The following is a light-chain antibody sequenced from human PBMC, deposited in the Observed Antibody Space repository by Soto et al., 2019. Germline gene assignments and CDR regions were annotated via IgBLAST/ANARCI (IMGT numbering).Light chain of an antibody. V-gene: IGLV2-14*01. J-gene: IGLJ3*02. Sequence: QSALTQPASVSGSPGQSITISCTGTSSDVGGYNYVSWYQQHPGKAPKLMIYDVSNRPSGVSNRFSGSKSGNTASQTISGLQAEDEADYYSSSYTSSSWVFGGGTKLTVL. CDR3: SSYTSSSWV. CDR2: DVS. CDR1: SSDVGGYNY.